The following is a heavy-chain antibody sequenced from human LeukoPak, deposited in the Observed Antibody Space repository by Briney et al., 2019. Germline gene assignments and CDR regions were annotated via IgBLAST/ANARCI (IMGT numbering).Heavy chain of an antibody. Sequence: GGSLRLSCAVSGFTFSSYSLNWVRQAPGKGLEWVSYIRGSGSDINYADSVKGRFTISRDNAKNSLYLQMNSLRAEDTAVYYCARARGYSYGFFDYWGQGTLVTVSS. V-gene: IGHV3-48*01. D-gene: IGHD5-18*01. CDR1: GFTFSSYS. CDR3: ARARGYSYGFFDY. CDR2: IRGSGSDI. J-gene: IGHJ4*02.